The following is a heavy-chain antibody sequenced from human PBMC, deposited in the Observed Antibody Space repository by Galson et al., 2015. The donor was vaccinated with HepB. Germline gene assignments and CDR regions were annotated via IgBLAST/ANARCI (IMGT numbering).Heavy chain of an antibody. J-gene: IGHJ4*02. CDR3: ARGCSGGSCSVY. CDR2: ISYDGTRK. V-gene: IGHV3-30-3*01. D-gene: IGHD2-15*01. Sequence: SLRLSCVASGFTFSAYAMHWVRQAPGKGLEWAAVISYDGTRKFYADSVKGRFTISRDNSKNTLYLRMNSLRVEDTAIYYCARGCSGGSCSVYWGQGTLVTVSS. CDR1: GFTFSAYA.